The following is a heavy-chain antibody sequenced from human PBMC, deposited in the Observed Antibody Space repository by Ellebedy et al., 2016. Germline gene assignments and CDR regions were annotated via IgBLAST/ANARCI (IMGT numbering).Heavy chain of an antibody. CDR1: GGSISSYY. Sequence: GSLRLSXTVSGGSISSYYWSWIRQPPGKGLEWIGYIYYSGSTNYNPSLKSRVTISVDTSKNQFSLKLSSVTAADTAVYYCARGIRDILTGYYYYYYMDVWGKGTTVTVSS. CDR3: ARGIRDILTGYYYYYYMDV. V-gene: IGHV4-59*01. J-gene: IGHJ6*03. CDR2: IYYSGST. D-gene: IGHD3-9*01.